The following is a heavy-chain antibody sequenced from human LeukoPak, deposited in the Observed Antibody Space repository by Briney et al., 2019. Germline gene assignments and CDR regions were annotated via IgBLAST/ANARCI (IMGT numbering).Heavy chain of an antibody. V-gene: IGHV4-59*01. CDR1: GGSISSYY. CDR3: ARQLGLVNWFDP. J-gene: IGHJ5*02. D-gene: IGHD7-27*01. CDR2: IYYSGST. Sequence: SETLSLTCTVSGGSISSYYWSWIRQPPGKGLEWIGYIYYSGSTNYNPSLKSRVTISVDTSKNQFSLKLSSVTAADTAVYYCARQLGLVNWFDPWGQGTLVTVSS.